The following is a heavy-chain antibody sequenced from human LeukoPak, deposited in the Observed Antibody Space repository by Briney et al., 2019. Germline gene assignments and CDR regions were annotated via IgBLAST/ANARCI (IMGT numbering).Heavy chain of an antibody. CDR3: ARRSAAKDAFDI. Sequence: GGSLRLSCAASGFTFSDYYMSWIRQAPGKGLEWVSYISSSGSTIYYADSVKGRFTISRDNAKNTLYLQMNSLRAEDTAVYYCARRSAAKDAFDIWGQGTMVTVSS. V-gene: IGHV3-11*04. CDR2: ISSSGSTI. D-gene: IGHD6-25*01. CDR1: GFTFSDYY. J-gene: IGHJ3*02.